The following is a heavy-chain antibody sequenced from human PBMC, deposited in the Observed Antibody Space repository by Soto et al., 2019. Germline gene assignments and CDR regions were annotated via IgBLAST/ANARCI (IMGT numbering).Heavy chain of an antibody. D-gene: IGHD4-17*01. Sequence: PSETLSLTCSVSGGSMSKFYWSWILKTAGKGLEWMGRVYATGTSDYNPSLRSRIAMSVDISKKTLSLRLRSVTAEDTGVYYCVRDGSKTLRDCFDPWGQGILVTVSS. V-gene: IGHV4-4*07. CDR3: VRDGSKTLRDCFDP. CDR1: GGSMSKFY. CDR2: VYATGTS. J-gene: IGHJ5*02.